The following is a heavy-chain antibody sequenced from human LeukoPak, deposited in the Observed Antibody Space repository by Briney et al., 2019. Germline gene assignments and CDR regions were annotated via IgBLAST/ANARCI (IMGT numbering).Heavy chain of an antibody. J-gene: IGHJ4*02. Sequence: SQTLSLTCTVSGGSISSGGYYWSWIRQHPGKGLEWIGYIYYSGSTYYSPSLKSRVTISVDTSKNQFSLKLSSVTAADTAVYYCARVYDSSGYTNRPVFDYWGQGTLVTVSS. CDR3: ARVYDSSGYTNRPVFDY. V-gene: IGHV4-31*03. D-gene: IGHD3-22*01. CDR2: IYYSGST. CDR1: GGSISSGGYY.